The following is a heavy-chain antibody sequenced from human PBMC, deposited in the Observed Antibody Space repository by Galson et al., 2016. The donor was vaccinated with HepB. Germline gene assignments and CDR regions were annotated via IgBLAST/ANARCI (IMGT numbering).Heavy chain of an antibody. J-gene: IGHJ5*02. D-gene: IGHD2/OR15-2a*01. CDR1: GYTFTNFA. CDR3: ARDTFRGMFDP. CDR2: INAGNGNT. V-gene: IGHV1-3*01. Sequence: ASGYTFTNFAMHWVRQAPGQRLEWMGGINAGNGNTKYSQNLQGRVTITRDTAARTGYMELSSLRSEDTAVYYCARDTFRGMFDPWGQGTLVTVSS.